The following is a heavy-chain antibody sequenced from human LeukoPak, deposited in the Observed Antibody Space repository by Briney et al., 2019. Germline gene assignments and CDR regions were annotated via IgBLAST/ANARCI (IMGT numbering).Heavy chain of an antibody. J-gene: IGHJ6*02. V-gene: IGHV4-34*01. D-gene: IGHD6-13*01. CDR1: GGSFSGYY. CDR3: ARWGIAAAGTYHYYYYGMDV. Sequence: SETLSLTCAVYGGSFSGYYWSWIRQPPGKGLEWIGEINHSGSTNYNPSLKSRVTISVDTSKNQFSLKLSSVTAADTAVYYCARWGIAAAGTYHYYYYGMDVWGQGTTVTVPS. CDR2: INHSGST.